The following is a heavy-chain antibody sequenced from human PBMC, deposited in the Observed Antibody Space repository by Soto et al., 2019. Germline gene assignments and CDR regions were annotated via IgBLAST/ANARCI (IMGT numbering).Heavy chain of an antibody. CDR1: GFIFSSYA. D-gene: IGHD3-22*01. Sequence: GALRLSCAASGFIFSSYAMHWVRQAPGKGLEWVAVISYDGSNQYYADSVKGRFTISRDNSKNTLYLQMNSLRAEDTAVYYCARDGRDTSGYYYLWGQGTLVT. J-gene: IGHJ4*02. V-gene: IGHV3-30-3*01. CDR2: ISYDGSNQ. CDR3: ARDGRDTSGYYYL.